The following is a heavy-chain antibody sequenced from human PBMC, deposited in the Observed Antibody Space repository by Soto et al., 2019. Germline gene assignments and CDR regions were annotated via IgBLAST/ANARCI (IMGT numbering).Heavy chain of an antibody. CDR3: ARDAHLITMVRGVIWDA. D-gene: IGHD3-10*01. CDR2: ISSSSSYI. Sequence: PGGSLRLSCAASGFTFSSYSMNWVRKAPRKGLEWVSSISSSSSYIYYADSVKGRFTISRDNAKNSLYLQMNSLRAEDTAAYYCARDAHLITMVRGVIWDAWGQGTLVTVSS. V-gene: IGHV3-21*01. CDR1: GFTFSSYS. J-gene: IGHJ5*02.